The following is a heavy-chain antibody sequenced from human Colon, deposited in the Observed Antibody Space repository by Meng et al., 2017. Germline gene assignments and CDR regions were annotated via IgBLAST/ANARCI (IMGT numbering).Heavy chain of an antibody. CDR1: GFIFSDYY. V-gene: IGHV3-11*01. D-gene: IGHD3-22*01. CDR2: ISTTGSIA. Sequence: VQLVEAGVGCVKPVGSLKLACASSGFIFSDYYRAWIRQTPGKGLEWVSYISTTGSIAYYADSVKGRFTISRDNAKNSVYLQMNSLRAEDTAVYYCATTGSRSSGSWGQGTLVTVSS. J-gene: IGHJ4*02. CDR3: ATTGSRSSGS.